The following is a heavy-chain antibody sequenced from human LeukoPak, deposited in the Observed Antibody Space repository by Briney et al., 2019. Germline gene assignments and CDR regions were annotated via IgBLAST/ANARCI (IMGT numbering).Heavy chain of an antibody. V-gene: IGHV3-7*01. CDR2: IKQDGSEK. Sequence: GGSLRLSCAVSGFIFSSYWVSWVRPAPGEGLEWVANIKQDGSEKYYVDSVKGRLTISRDNAKNSLYLQTNSLRAEDTAVYYCARAPGAWFDPWGQGTLVTVSS. J-gene: IGHJ5*02. D-gene: IGHD7-27*01. CDR3: ARAPGAWFDP. CDR1: GFIFSSYW.